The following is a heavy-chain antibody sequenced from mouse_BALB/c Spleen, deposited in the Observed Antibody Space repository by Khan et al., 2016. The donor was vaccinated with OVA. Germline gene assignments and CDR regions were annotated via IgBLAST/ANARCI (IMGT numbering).Heavy chain of an antibody. D-gene: IGHD2-12*01. J-gene: IGHJ4*01. Sequence: QIQLVQSGPELKKPGETVRISCKASGYTFTTAGMQWVQKMPGKGLKWIGWINTHSGVPKYAEDFKGRFAFSLETSASTVYLQITNLKNEDTATYFCAGGGDAYCRSDGGAMDYWGQGTSVTVSA. V-gene: IGHV9-4*02. CDR2: INTHSGVP. CDR3: AGGGDAYCRSDGGAMDY. CDR1: GYTFTTAG.